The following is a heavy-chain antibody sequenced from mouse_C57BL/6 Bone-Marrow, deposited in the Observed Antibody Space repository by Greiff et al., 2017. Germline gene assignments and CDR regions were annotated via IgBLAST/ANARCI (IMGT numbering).Heavy chain of an antibody. D-gene: IGHD2-4*01. CDR3: ARGPFFYDYLDY. CDR2: INPDYGTT. CDR1: GYSFTDYY. Sequence: LVESGPELVKPGASVKISCKASGYSFTDYYMNWVKQSNGKSLEWIGVINPDYGTTSYNQKFKGKATLTVDPSSSTAYMQLNSLTSEDSAVYYCARGPFFYDYLDYWGQGTTVTVSS. J-gene: IGHJ2*01. V-gene: IGHV1-39*01.